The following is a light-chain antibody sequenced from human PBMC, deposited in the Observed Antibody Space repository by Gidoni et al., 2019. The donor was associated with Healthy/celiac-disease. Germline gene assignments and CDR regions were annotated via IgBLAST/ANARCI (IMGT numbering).Light chain of an antibody. CDR3: QQYNNWPPDT. CDR2: GAS. V-gene: IGKV3-15*01. Sequence: EIVMTQSPATLSVSPGERATLSGRASQSVSSNLAWYQQKPGQAPRLLIYGASTRATGIPARFSGSGSGTEFTLTISSLQSEDFAVYYCQQYNNWPPDTFGPGTKVDIK. J-gene: IGKJ3*01. CDR1: QSVSSN.